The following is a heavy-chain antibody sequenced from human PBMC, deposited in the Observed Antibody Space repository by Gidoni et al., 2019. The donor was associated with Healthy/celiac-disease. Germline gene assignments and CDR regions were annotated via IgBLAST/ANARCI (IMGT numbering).Heavy chain of an antibody. V-gene: IGHV2-26*01. CDR1: GFSLSNARMG. D-gene: IGHD2-21*02. J-gene: IGHJ3*02. CDR3: ARMGGGDYSIAFDI. Sequence: QVTLKESGPVLVKPTETLTLTCTVSGFSLSNARMGVSWIRQPPGKALEWLAHIFSNDEKSYSTSLKSRLTISKDTSKSQVVLTMTNMDPVDTATYYCARMGGGDYSIAFDIWGQGTMVTVSS. CDR2: IFSNDEK.